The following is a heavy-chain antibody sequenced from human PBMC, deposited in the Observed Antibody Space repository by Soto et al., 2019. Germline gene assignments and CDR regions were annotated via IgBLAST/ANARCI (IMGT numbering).Heavy chain of an antibody. D-gene: IGHD6-19*01. CDR3: TRGATSGWPNAY. J-gene: IGHJ4*02. Sequence: GASVKVSCKASGYTFTNYAMHWVRQAPGQRLEWMGWINAGNGDTKYSQKFQGRVTITRDTSASTAYMELSSLRSEDTAVYYCTRGATSGWPNAYWGQGTLVTVSS. CDR1: GYTFTNYA. CDR2: INAGNGDT. V-gene: IGHV1-3*01.